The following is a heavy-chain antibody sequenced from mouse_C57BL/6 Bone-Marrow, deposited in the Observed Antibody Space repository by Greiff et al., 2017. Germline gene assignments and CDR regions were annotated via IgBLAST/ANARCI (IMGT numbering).Heavy chain of an antibody. Sequence: VKLVESGAELVRPGASVTLSCKASGYTFTDYEMHWVKQTPVHGLEWIGAIDPETGGTAYNQKFKGKAILTADKSSSTAYMELRSLTSEDSAVYYCSLYYGSSYYFAYWCQGTLVTVSA. V-gene: IGHV1-15*01. CDR3: SLYYGSSYYFAY. D-gene: IGHD1-1*01. J-gene: IGHJ3*01. CDR1: GYTFTDYE. CDR2: IDPETGGT.